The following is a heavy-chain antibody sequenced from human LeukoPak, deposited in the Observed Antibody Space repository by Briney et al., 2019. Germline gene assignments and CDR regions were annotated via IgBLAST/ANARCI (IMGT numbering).Heavy chain of an antibody. V-gene: IGHV4-59*12. CDR1: GGSISNYY. J-gene: IGHJ4*02. D-gene: IGHD2-15*01. CDR3: ARDRSGAHQRYFDY. CDR2: VFYSGGT. Sequence: SETLSLTCTVSGGSISNYYWSWIRRPPGEGLEWLGFVFYSGGTHYNPSLKSRVTMSVDTSKNQFTLELTSVTAADTAVYFCARDRSGAHQRYFDYWGQGTLVTVSS.